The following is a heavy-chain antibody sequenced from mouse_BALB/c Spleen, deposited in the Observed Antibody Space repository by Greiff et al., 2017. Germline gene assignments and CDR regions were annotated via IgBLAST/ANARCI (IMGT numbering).Heavy chain of an antibody. Sequence: VQLQQSGAELMKPGASVKISCKATGYTFSSYWIEWVKQRPGHGLEWIGEILPGSGSTNYNEKFKGKATFTADTSSNTAYMQLSSLTSEDSAVYYCARSRSGYVGDYWGQGTSVTVSS. J-gene: IGHJ4*01. CDR1: GYTFSSYW. D-gene: IGHD3-1*01. CDR3: ARSRSGYVGDY. V-gene: IGHV1-9*01. CDR2: ILPGSGST.